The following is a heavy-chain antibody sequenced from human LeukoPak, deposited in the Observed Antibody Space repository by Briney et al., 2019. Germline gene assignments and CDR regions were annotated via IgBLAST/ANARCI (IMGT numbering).Heavy chain of an antibody. Sequence: GGSLRLSCAASGSTFSSRSMNWVRQAPGKGLEWVSYINGGGGSIYYADSVKGRFTISRDNAKNSLYLQMNSLRDEDTAVYYCARATNYGSGLTRNFDYWGQGTLVTVSS. D-gene: IGHD3-10*01. CDR3: ARATNYGSGLTRNFDY. CDR1: GSTFSSRS. J-gene: IGHJ4*02. CDR2: INGGGGSI. V-gene: IGHV3-48*02.